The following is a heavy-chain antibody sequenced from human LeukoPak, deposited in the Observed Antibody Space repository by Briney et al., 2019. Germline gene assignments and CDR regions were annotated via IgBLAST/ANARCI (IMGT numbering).Heavy chain of an antibody. V-gene: IGHV3-53*01. Sequence: GGSLRLSCAASGFTFSSYSMNWVRQAPGKGLEWVSVIYSGGSTYYADSVKGRFTISRDNSKNTLYLQMNSLRAEDTAVYYCARVLAVAGPFDYWGQGTLVTVSS. CDR3: ARVLAVAGPFDY. J-gene: IGHJ4*02. D-gene: IGHD6-19*01. CDR1: GFTFSSYS. CDR2: IYSGGST.